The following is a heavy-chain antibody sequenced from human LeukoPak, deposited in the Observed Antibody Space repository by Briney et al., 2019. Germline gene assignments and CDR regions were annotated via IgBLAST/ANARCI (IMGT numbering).Heavy chain of an antibody. CDR1: GGSISSGGYS. D-gene: IGHD3-10*01. CDR2: IYHSGST. CDR3: ARSSDGSGSYYPNWFDP. J-gene: IGHJ5*02. V-gene: IGHV4-30-2*01. Sequence: SQTLSLTCTVSGGSISSGGYSWSWIRQPPGKGLEWIGYIYHSGSTYHNPSLKSRVTISVDRSKNQFSLKLSSVTAADTAVYYCARSSDGSGSYYPNWFDPWGQGTLVTVSS.